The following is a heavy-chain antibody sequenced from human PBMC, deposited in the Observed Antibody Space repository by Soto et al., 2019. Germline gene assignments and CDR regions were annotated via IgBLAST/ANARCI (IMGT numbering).Heavy chain of an antibody. CDR1: GYTFTGYY. J-gene: IGHJ4*02. CDR3: ASSGATRLFDY. V-gene: IGHV1-2*02. CDR2: INPNSGST. Sequence: GASVKVSCKASGYTFTGYYMHWVRQAPGQGLEWMGWINPNSGSTNYAQKFQGRVTMTRDTSISTAYMELSRLRSYDTAVYYCASSGATRLFDYWGQGTLVTVSS. D-gene: IGHD1-26*01.